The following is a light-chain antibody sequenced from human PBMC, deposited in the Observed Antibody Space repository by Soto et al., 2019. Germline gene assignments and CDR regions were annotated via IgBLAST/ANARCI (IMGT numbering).Light chain of an antibody. J-gene: IGKJ4*01. CDR1: QSISNY. Sequence: EIVLTQSPATLSLSPGERATLSCRASQSISNYLAWYQQKRGQAPRLLIYDASNRATGIPARFSASGSGTDFTLTISSLEPEDFAVYYCQQRSSTLTFGGGTKVDI. CDR2: DAS. CDR3: QQRSSTLT. V-gene: IGKV3-11*01.